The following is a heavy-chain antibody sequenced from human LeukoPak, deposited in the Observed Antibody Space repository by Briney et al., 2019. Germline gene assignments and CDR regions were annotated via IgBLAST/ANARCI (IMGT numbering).Heavy chain of an antibody. Sequence: GGSLRLSCAASGFSFSTYSMHWVRQAPGKGLEWVSFIQSHGSPTYYADSVKGRFTISRDNSMDTLYLQMNSLRVEDTGVYYCAKGGFGNNWPYFDHWGQGSLVTVSS. J-gene: IGHJ4*02. V-gene: IGHV3-30*02. D-gene: IGHD1-1*01. CDR3: AKGGFGNNWPYFDH. CDR2: IQSHGSPT. CDR1: GFSFSTYS.